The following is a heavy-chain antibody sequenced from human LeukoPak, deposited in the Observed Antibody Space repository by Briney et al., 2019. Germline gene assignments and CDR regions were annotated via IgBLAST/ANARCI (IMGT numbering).Heavy chain of an antibody. V-gene: IGHV3-9*01. CDR3: AKAIAAPGAFDI. Sequence: AGGSLRLSCAASGFNFADSAMHWVRQAPGKGLEWVSGISWDSDNIIYADSVRGRFTISRDNARNSLYLQMNSLRPEDTALYYCAKAIAAPGAFDIWGQGTMVTVSS. CDR2: ISWDSDNI. J-gene: IGHJ3*02. CDR1: GFNFADSA. D-gene: IGHD6-13*01.